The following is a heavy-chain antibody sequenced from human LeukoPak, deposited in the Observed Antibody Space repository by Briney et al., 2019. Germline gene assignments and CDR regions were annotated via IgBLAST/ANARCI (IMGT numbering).Heavy chain of an antibody. CDR3: ARGPYDILTGYYGYYFDY. D-gene: IGHD3-9*01. V-gene: IGHV3-74*01. CDR2: INSDGSST. CDR1: GFTFSSYW. J-gene: IGHJ4*02. Sequence: PGGSLRLSCAASGFTFSSYWMHWVRQAPGKGLVWVSRINSDGSSTSYADSVKGRFTTSRDNAKNTLYLQMNSLRAEDTAVYYCARGPYDILTGYYGYYFDYWGQGTLVTVSS.